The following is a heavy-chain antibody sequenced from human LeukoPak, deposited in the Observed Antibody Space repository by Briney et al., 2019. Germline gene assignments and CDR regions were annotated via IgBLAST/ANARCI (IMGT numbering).Heavy chain of an antibody. V-gene: IGHV4-4*02. Sequence: SGTLSLACAVSGGSISSSNWWSWVRQPPGKGLEWIGEIYHSGSTNYNPSLKSRVTISVDKSKNQFSLKLSSVTAADTAVYYCAREFADYGGNSGAFDIWGQGTMVTVSS. D-gene: IGHD4-23*01. CDR2: IYHSGST. CDR3: AREFADYGGNSGAFDI. CDR1: GGSISSSNW. J-gene: IGHJ3*02.